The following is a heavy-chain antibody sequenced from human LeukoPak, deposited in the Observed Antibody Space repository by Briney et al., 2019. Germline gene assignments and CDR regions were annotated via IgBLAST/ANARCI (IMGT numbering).Heavy chain of an antibody. V-gene: IGHV1-69*05. CDR2: IMPLFGTA. D-gene: IGHD5-24*01. CDR3: ASGSLGDGYGVGDYYQYMDV. J-gene: IGHJ6*03. Sequence: SVKVSRKASGGTFNSYAISWVRQAPGQGLEWMGGIMPLFGTANYAQEFQGRVTFTTDESASTAYMEVSSLRSEDTAVYYCASGSLGDGYGVGDYYQYMDVWGKGTTVTVSS. CDR1: GGTFNSYA.